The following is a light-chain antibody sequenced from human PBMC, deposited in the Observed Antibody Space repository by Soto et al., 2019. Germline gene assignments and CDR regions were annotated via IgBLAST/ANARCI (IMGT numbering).Light chain of an antibody. J-gene: IGKJ1*01. CDR1: QTISTS. CDR3: QQYKTYST. Sequence: DIQMTKSPSPLSASVVDIVTITCRATQTISTSLAWYQQIPGRAPKLLIYKASILDTGVPSRFSGSGSGTEFTLTISSLQPDDFATYYCQQYKTYSTFGQGTKVDIK. CDR2: KAS. V-gene: IGKV1-5*03.